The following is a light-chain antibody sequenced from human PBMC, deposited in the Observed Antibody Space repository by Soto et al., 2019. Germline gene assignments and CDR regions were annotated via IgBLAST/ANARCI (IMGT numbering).Light chain of an antibody. CDR3: CSYAGTNTVHVV. CDR2: EGS. V-gene: IGLV2-23*03. CDR1: SSDNL. J-gene: IGLJ2*01. Sequence: QSVLTQPASVSGSPGQSITISCTGTSSDNLVSWYQQHPGKAPKLMIYEGSKRPSGVSNRFSGSKSGNTASLTISGLQAEDEADYYCCSYAGTNTVHVVFGGGTKLTVL.